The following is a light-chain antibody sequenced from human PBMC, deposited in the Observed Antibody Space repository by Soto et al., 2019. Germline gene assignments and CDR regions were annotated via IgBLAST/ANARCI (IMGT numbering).Light chain of an antibody. CDR2: RNT. CDR3: QSYDRSLSGSF. V-gene: IGLV1-40*01. CDR1: TSNIAGNT. J-gene: IGLJ1*01. Sequence: QSALTQPPSLSGTPGQRVTISCSGSTSNIAGNTVHWYQQLPGTVPKLLIYRNTYRPSGVPDRFSGSRSATSASLTITGLQAEDEADYYCQSYDRSLSGSFFGTGTKLTVL.